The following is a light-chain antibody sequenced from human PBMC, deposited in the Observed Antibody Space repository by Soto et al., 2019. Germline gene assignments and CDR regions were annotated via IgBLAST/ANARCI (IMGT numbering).Light chain of an antibody. CDR3: QEYNSYSIT. CDR2: KAS. CDR1: QSISSW. Sequence: DIQMTQSPSTLSASVGDSVTITCRASQSISSWLAWYQQKPGKAAKLLIYKASSLESGVPSRFSGSGSGTEFTLTISSLQPDDFATYYCQEYNSYSITFGQGTRLEIK. J-gene: IGKJ5*01. V-gene: IGKV1-5*03.